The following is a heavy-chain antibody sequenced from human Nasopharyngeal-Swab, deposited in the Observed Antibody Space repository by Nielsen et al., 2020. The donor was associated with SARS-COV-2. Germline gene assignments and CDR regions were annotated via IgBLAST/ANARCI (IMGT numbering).Heavy chain of an antibody. CDR1: GGSISSYY. V-gene: IGHV4-59*08. J-gene: IGHJ6*02. Sequence: SATLSLTCTVSGGSISSYYWSWIRQPPGKGLEGIGCIYYRGGTNDNPSRKSRGTRRVETSKNQGSRKLSSVTAADTAVYYGGSPNYNPPLKRRVPISVDPSKNQFSLKLSSGTAADTAVYYCARHKGAGARSSGPYYYYGMDVWGQGTTVTVSS. D-gene: IGHD3-10*01. CDR2: IYYRGGT. CDR3: GSPNYNPPLKRRVPISVDPSKNQFSLKLSSGTAADTAVYYCARHKGAGARSSGPYYYYGMDV.